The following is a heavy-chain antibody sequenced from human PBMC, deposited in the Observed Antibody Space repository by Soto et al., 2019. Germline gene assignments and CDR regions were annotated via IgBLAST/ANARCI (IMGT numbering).Heavy chain of an antibody. Sequence: SVKVSCKASGGTFSSYAISWVRQAPGQGLEWMGGIVPIFGTANYAQKFQGRVTITADKSTSTAYMELSSLRSEDTAVYYCAAYPLLKQWLVGAFDYWGQGTLVTVSS. CDR2: IVPIFGTA. CDR3: AAYPLLKQWLVGAFDY. D-gene: IGHD6-19*01. J-gene: IGHJ4*02. V-gene: IGHV1-69*06. CDR1: GGTFSSYA.